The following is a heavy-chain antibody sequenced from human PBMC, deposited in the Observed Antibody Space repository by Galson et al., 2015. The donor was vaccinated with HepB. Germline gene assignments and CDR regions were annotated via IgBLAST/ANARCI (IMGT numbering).Heavy chain of an antibody. CDR3: ARGSLKYFYGMDV. CDR2: TNPDTGNT. CDR1: RYTFRYFN. J-gene: IGHJ6*02. V-gene: IGHV1-8*01. D-gene: IGHD3-10*01. Sequence: SVKVSCKASRYTFRYFNINWVRQAAGQGLEWMGWTNPDTGNTGFEQKFQGRVTMIADTSTSTAYMELTSLGSEDTAVYYCARGSLKYFYGMDVWGQGTTVIVSS.